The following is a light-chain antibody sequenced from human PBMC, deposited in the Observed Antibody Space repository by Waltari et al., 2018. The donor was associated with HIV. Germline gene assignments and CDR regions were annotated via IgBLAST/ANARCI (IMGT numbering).Light chain of an antibody. Sequence: DIQMTQSPSSVSASVGGAVSISCRASQNIGRTLAWYQLKPGRAPRLLIYEASRLDEGVPTRFKGSGFMSNFTLAISNLQPEDFAIYFCQQAKNFPHTFAGGTRVE. CDR2: EAS. J-gene: IGKJ4*01. CDR1: QNIGRT. CDR3: QQAKNFPHT. V-gene: IGKV1-12*01.